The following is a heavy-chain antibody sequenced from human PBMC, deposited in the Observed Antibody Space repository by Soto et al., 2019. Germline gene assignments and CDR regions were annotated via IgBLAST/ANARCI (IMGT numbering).Heavy chain of an antibody. Sequence: QVQLVESGGGMVQPGRSLRLSCAASGFAFSSYGIHWVRQTPGKGLEWVAVIWHDGSNKYYADSVKGRFTISRDNSKNTVYLQMNSLRAEDTALYYCARQLYLDNSGWYAIDYWGQGTLVTVSS. D-gene: IGHD6-19*01. CDR3: ARQLYLDNSGWYAIDY. V-gene: IGHV3-33*01. J-gene: IGHJ4*02. CDR2: IWHDGSNK. CDR1: GFAFSSYG.